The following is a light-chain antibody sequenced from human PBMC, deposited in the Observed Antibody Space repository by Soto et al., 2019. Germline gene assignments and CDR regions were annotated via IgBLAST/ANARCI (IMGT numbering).Light chain of an antibody. CDR2: GAS. J-gene: IGKJ1*01. V-gene: IGKV3-20*01. CDR3: QQYESSPRT. Sequence: ELEWTQSPGTLSLSPKARATLSCRTSQSVTSSYLAWYQQKTGQAHRLLMYGASIRTSGIPDRFSGILYGTDVNLTIGRLQTEDGEVYYGQQYESSPRTFGQGTKVENK. CDR1: QSVTSSY.